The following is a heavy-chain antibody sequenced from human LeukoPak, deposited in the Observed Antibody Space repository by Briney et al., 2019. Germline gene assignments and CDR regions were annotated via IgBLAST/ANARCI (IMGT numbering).Heavy chain of an antibody. CDR3: AKDIAVAGDDAFDI. Sequence: PGGSLRLSCAASGFTFDDYAMHWVRQAPGKGLEWVSLISGDGGGTYYADSVKGRFTISRDNSKNSLYLQMNSLRTEDTALYYCAKDIAVAGDDAFDIWGQGTMVTVSS. J-gene: IGHJ3*02. CDR2: ISGDGGGT. V-gene: IGHV3-43*02. D-gene: IGHD6-19*01. CDR1: GFTFDDYA.